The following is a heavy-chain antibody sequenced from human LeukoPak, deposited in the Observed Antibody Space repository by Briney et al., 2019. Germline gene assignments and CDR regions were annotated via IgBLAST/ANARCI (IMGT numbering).Heavy chain of an antibody. J-gene: IGHJ6*03. Sequence: ASVKVSCKASGYTSTVFYMHSVRQAPRQGLEWMGWINPTSGGTNYAQKFQGRVTMTRDTSISTAYMELSRLRSDDTAVYYCAKVAARGVFVVPTDDYYYYMDVWGKGTTVTVS. CDR2: INPTSGGT. CDR1: GYTSTVFY. CDR3: AKVAARGVFVVPTDDYYYYMDV. V-gene: IGHV1-2*02. D-gene: IGHD2-2*01.